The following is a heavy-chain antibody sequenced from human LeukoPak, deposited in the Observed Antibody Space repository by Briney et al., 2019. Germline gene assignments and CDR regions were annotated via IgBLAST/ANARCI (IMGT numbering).Heavy chain of an antibody. CDR1: GGTFSSYA. D-gene: IGHD5-24*01. CDR3: ARSGLEMATMAAIDY. V-gene: IGHV1-69*01. CDR2: IIPIFGTA. Sequence: SVKVSCKASGGTFSSYAISWVRQAPGQGLEWMGGIIPIFGTANYAQKFQGRVTITADESTSTAYMELSSLRSEDTAVYYCARSGLEMATMAAIDYWGQGTLVTVSS. J-gene: IGHJ4*02.